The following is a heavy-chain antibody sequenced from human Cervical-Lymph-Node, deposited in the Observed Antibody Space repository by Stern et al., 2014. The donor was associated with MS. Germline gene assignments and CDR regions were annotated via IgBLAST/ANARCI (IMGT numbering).Heavy chain of an antibody. J-gene: IGHJ4*02. D-gene: IGHD6-13*01. V-gene: IGHV4-59*01. CDR3: ARDSSDTWYGPIDS. Sequence: VQLVESGPGLVKPSETLSLTCTVSGGSIINYYWSWIRQSPGKGLEWIGYIDYSGRTNSNPSLKSRVTISVDTSKNQFSLMLTSVTAADTAVYYCARDSSDTWYGPIDSWGQGTLVTVSS. CDR2: IDYSGRT. CDR1: GGSIINYY.